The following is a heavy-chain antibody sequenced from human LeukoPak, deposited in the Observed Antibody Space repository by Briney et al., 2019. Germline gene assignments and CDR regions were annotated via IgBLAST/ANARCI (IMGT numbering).Heavy chain of an antibody. D-gene: IGHD5-18*01. Sequence: GRSLKLSCAASGFTFDDYAMHWVRQAPGKGLEWVSGISWNSGSIGYADSVKGRFTISRDNAKNSLYLQMNSLRAEDTAVYYCARDHVGYSYGFFDYWGQGTLVTVSS. CDR2: ISWNSGSI. CDR1: GFTFDDYA. V-gene: IGHV3-9*01. J-gene: IGHJ4*02. CDR3: ARDHVGYSYGFFDY.